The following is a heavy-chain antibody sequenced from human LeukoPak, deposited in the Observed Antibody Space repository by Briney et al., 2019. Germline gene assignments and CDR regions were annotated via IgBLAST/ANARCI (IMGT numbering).Heavy chain of an antibody. J-gene: IGHJ4*02. Sequence: GGSLRLSRAASGFSNYTMHWVRQAPGKGLEWVAVISYDGSNKYYADSVKGRFTISRDNAKNSLYLQMNSLRAEDTAVYYCARDKRDTAMVPFDYWGQGTLVTVSS. CDR3: ARDKRDTAMVPFDY. V-gene: IGHV3-30*04. CDR1: GFSNYT. CDR2: ISYDGSNK. D-gene: IGHD5-18*01.